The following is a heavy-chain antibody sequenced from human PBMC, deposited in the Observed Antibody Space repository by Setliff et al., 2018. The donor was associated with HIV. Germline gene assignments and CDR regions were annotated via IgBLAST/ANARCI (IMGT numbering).Heavy chain of an antibody. D-gene: IGHD6-19*01. CDR2: ISGRGGST. CDR1: GFTFSSYA. V-gene: IGHV3-23*01. CDR3: ARARIAVAGLNWFDP. Sequence: GGSLRLSCAASGFTFSSYAMSWVRQAPGKGLEWVSAISGRGGSTYYADSVKGRFTISRDNAKNSLYLQMNSLRAEDTAVYYCARARIAVAGLNWFDPWGQGTLVTVSS. J-gene: IGHJ5*02.